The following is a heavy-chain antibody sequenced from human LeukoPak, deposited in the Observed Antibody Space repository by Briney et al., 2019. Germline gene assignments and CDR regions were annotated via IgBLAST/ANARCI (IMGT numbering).Heavy chain of an antibody. J-gene: IGHJ6*03. V-gene: IGHV3-7*01. CDR2: IKQDGSEK. CDR1: GFTFSSYW. CDR3: ARGRTEEYCSSTSCSPTYYYYYMDV. D-gene: IGHD2-2*01. Sequence: GGSLRLSCAASGFTFSSYWMSWVRQAPGKGLEWEANIKQDGSEKYYVDSVKGRFTISRDNAKNSLYLQMNSLRAEDTAVYYCARGRTEEYCSSTSCSPTYYYYYMDVWGKGTTVTVSS.